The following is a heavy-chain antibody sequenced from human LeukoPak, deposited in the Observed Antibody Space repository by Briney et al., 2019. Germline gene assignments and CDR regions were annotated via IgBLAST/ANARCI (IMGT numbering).Heavy chain of an antibody. Sequence: PSETLSLTCTVYGGSFINYYWSWIRQPPGKGLEWIGEINHSGSTNYNASLESRVTISLDTSKNQFSLKLSSVTAADTAVYYCARATYCSGGRCHNGMDVWGQGTTVTVSS. CDR2: INHSGST. V-gene: IGHV4-34*01. CDR3: ARATYCSGGRCHNGMDV. D-gene: IGHD2-15*01. J-gene: IGHJ6*02. CDR1: GGSFINYY.